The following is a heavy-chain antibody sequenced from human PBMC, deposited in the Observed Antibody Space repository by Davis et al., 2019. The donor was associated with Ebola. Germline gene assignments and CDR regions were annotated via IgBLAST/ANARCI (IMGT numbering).Heavy chain of an antibody. V-gene: IGHV4-38-2*01. CDR1: GYSISSGYY. CDR2: IYHSGST. Sequence: SETLSLTCAVSGYSISSGYYWGWIRQPPGKGLEWIGIIYHSGSTYYNPSLKSRVTISVDTSKNQFSLKLSSVTAADTAVYYCARRGTIDYWGQGTLVTVSS. J-gene: IGHJ4*02. CDR3: ARRGTIDY. D-gene: IGHD3/OR15-3a*01.